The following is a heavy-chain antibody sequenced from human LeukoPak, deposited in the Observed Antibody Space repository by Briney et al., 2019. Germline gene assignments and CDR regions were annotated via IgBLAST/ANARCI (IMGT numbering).Heavy chain of an antibody. CDR2: ISAGSNYI. CDR3: ALEWHGGN. CDR1: GFIFSSYS. V-gene: IGHV3-21*01. J-gene: IGHJ4*02. D-gene: IGHD3-3*01. Sequence: GGSLRLSCAASGFIFSSYSMNWVRQAPGKGLEWVSSISAGSNYIYYADSVKGRFTISRDNAKNSLYLQMNTLTAEDTGVYYCALEWHGGNWGQGTLVTVSS.